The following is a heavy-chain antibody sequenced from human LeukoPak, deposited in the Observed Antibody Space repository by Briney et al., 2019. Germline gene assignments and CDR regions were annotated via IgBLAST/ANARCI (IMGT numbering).Heavy chain of an antibody. CDR2: INHSGST. CDR3: ARGKGAAHTFDY. V-gene: IGHV4-34*01. CDR1: GGSFSGYY. J-gene: IGHJ4*02. Sequence: PSETLSLTCAVYGGSFSGYYWSWIRQPPGKGLEWIGEINHSGSTNYNPSLKSRVTISVDTSKNQFSLKLSSVTAADTAVYYCARGKGAAHTFDYWGQGTLVTVSS. D-gene: IGHD6-6*01.